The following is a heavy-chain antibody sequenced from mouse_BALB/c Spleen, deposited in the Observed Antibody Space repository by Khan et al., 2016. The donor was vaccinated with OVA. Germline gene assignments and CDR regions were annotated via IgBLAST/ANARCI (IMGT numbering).Heavy chain of an antibody. CDR3: ARTARIKY. D-gene: IGHD1-2*01. Sequence: EVQLQESGPGLVKPSQSLSLTCTVTGYSITSGYGWNWIRQFQGNKLEWMGFISYSGSTNYNPSLKRRISITRDTSKNQFFLQLNSVTTEDTATYYCARTARIKYWGQGTTLTVSS. J-gene: IGHJ2*01. CDR2: ISYSGST. CDR1: GYSITSGYG. V-gene: IGHV3-2*02.